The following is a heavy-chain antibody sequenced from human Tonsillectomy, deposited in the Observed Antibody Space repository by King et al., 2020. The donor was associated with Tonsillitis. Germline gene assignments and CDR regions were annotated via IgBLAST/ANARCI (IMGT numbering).Heavy chain of an antibody. CDR3: AKASYYYDSGASLDY. CDR1: GFTFSSYG. D-gene: IGHD3-22*01. V-gene: IGHV3-30*18. J-gene: IGHJ4*01. CDR2: ISYDGSDR. Sequence: VQLVESGGGVVQPGRSLRLSCAASGFTFSSYGMYWVRQAPGKGLEWVAVISYDGSDRHYADSVKGRFTVSRDNSKNTLYLQMNSLRAEETAVYYCAKASYYYDSGASLDYWGQGTLVTVSS.